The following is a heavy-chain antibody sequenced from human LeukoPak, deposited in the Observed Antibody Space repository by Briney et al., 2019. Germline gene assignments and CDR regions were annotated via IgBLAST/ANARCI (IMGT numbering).Heavy chain of an antibody. CDR3: ARDHYYDSSGYYALDY. V-gene: IGHV4-59*01. CDR2: IYYSRST. Sequence: PSETLSLTCTVSGGSISSYYWSWIRQPPGKGLEWIGYIYYSRSTNYNPSLKSRVTISVDTSKNQFSLKLSSVTAADTAVYYCARDHYYDSSGYYALDYWGQGTLVTVSS. CDR1: GGSISSYY. D-gene: IGHD3-22*01. J-gene: IGHJ4*02.